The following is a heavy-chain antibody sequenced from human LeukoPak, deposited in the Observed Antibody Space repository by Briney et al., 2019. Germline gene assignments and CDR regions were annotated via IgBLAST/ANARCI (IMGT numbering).Heavy chain of an antibody. V-gene: IGHV4-34*01. D-gene: IGHD6-13*01. J-gene: IGHJ4*02. CDR2: INHSGST. Sequence: SETLSLTCAVYGGSFSRYYWSWIRQPPGKGLEWIGEINHSGSTNYNPSLKSRVIISVDTSKNQFSLKLSSVTAADTAVYYCARGRSWYPIDYWGQGALVTVSS. CDR3: ARGRSWYPIDY. CDR1: GGSFSRYY.